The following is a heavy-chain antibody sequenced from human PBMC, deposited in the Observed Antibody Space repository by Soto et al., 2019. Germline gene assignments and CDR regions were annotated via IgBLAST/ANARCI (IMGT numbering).Heavy chain of an antibody. Sequence: SQTLSLTCAISGDSVSGNSAAWNWIRQSPSRGLEWLGRTYYRSRWYNDYAVSVKSRITVTPDTSKNQFSLHLNSVPPEDTAVYYCARAFPYYVSSNSYLDYWGQGALLTVSS. J-gene: IGHJ4*02. CDR3: ARAFPYYVSSNSYLDY. CDR2: TYYRSRWYN. D-gene: IGHD3-16*01. V-gene: IGHV6-1*01. CDR1: GDSVSGNSAA.